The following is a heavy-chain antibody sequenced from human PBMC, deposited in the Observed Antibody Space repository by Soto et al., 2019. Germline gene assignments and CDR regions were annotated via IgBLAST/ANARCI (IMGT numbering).Heavy chain of an antibody. CDR2: IVVGSGNT. CDR3: ARDFSGWSQTGY. V-gene: IGHV1-58*01. CDR1: GFTLTSSA. D-gene: IGHD6-19*01. J-gene: IGHJ4*02. Sequence: SVKVSCKASGFTLTSSAVQWVRQARGQRLEWIGWIVVGSGNTNYAQKFQERVTITRDMSTSTAYMELRSLRSDDTAVYYCARDFSGWSQTGYWAQGTLVNVSS.